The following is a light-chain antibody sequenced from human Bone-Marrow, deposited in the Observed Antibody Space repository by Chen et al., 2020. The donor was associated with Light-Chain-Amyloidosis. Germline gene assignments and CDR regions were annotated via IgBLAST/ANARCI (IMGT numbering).Light chain of an antibody. Sequence: SYVLTQPSSVSVAPGQTATIACGGNNIGSTSVHWYQQTPGQAPLLGVYDDSDRPSGIPERLSGSNCGNTATLPISRVEGGDEADYYCQGWDRSSDRPVFGGGTTLTVL. CDR3: QGWDRSSDRPV. CDR2: DDS. J-gene: IGLJ3*02. V-gene: IGLV3-21*02. CDR1: NIGSTS.